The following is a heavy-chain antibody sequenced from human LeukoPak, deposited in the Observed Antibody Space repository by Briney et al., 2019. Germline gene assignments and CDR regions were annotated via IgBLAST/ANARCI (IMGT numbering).Heavy chain of an antibody. CDR2: INPNSGGT. Sequence: GASVKVSCKASGYTFTGYYMHWVRQAPGQGLEWMGRINPNSGGTNYAQEFQGRVTMTRDTSISTAYMELSRLRSDDTAVYYCASPHYYDSSGQARGDYWGQGTLVTVSS. D-gene: IGHD3-22*01. CDR1: GYTFTGYY. V-gene: IGHV1-2*06. CDR3: ASPHYYDSSGQARGDY. J-gene: IGHJ4*02.